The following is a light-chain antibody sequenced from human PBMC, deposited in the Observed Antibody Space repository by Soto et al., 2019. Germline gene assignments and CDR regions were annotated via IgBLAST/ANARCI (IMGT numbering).Light chain of an antibody. CDR1: HNIIKW. J-gene: IGKJ4*01. CDR3: QQYNTFLT. Sequence: DNQMTQSPTTLSASVGDRVTITCRASHNIIKWLAWYQQKPGKAPKLLIYEASSLQSGVPSRFSGSGSGTEFTLTISSLQPDDLATYYCQQYNTFLTFGGGTKVDIK. V-gene: IGKV1-5*03. CDR2: EAS.